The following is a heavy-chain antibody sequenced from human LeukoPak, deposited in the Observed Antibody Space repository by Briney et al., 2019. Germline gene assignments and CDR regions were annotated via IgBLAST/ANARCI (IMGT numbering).Heavy chain of an antibody. CDR1: GFSFSSNS. Sequence: PGGCLRLSCAVSGFSFSSNSMNWVRQAPGEGLGWDAYIISSGSNIYYAGSVQGRYNISRDNANNSLYLQMNSLRAEDTAVYYYADLGIAMIGGVWGKGTTVTISS. D-gene: IGHD3-10*02. CDR2: IISSGSNI. J-gene: IGHJ6*04. CDR3: ADLGIAMIGGV. V-gene: IGHV3-48*04.